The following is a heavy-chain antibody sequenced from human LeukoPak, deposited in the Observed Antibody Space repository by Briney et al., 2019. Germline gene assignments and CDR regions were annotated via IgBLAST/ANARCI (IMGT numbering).Heavy chain of an antibody. CDR1: GYSFTSFW. CDR2: IYPGDSDT. J-gene: IGHJ4*02. CDR3: ARAVMSYSRYFDY. Sequence: GESLKISCKGSGYSFTSFWIGWVRRMPGKGLEWMGIIYPGDSDTRYSPSFQGQVTISADKSISTAFLQWSSLKASDTAMYYCARAVMSYSRYFDYWGQGTLVTVSS. V-gene: IGHV5-51*01. D-gene: IGHD1-26*01.